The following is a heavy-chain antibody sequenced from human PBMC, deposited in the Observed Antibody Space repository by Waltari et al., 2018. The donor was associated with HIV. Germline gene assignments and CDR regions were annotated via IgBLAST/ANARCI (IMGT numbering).Heavy chain of an antibody. Sequence: QVQLQESGPGMVKPSQTLSLTCTVSGGSISNGSHYRNWTRQPAGKGLEWIGRIYSSGNTNYNPSLKSRVTISVDTSKNQFSLKLSSVTAADTAVYYCARGRFEGYILYYYYGMDVWGQGTTVSVSS. CDR1: GGSISNGSHY. D-gene: IGHD5-12*01. V-gene: IGHV4-61*02. J-gene: IGHJ6*02. CDR3: ARGRFEGYILYYYYGMDV. CDR2: IYSSGNT.